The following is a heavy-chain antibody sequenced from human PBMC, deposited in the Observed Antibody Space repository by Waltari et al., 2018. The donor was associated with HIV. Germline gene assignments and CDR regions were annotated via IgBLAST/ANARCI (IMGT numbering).Heavy chain of an antibody. CDR1: GYTFTSYT. J-gene: IGHJ4*02. V-gene: IGHV1-3*01. D-gene: IGHD3-10*01. CDR2: IHAGNGNT. CDR3: ARAFYYGSGTYFDY. Sequence: QVHLLQSGAEMRTPGASVKVSCKASGYTFTSYTIHWVRQAPGQRLEWMGWIHAGNGNTKYSQKFQDRVTVTRDTSATTAYMEVSSLRSEDTAVYYCARAFYYGSGTYFDYWGQGTLVSVSS.